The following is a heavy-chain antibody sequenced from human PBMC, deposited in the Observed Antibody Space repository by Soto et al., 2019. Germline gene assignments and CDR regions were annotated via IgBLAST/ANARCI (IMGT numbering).Heavy chain of an antibody. D-gene: IGHD3-22*01. CDR2: ISNDGSNK. CDR3: AKETEYHYSSGYYIFEF. J-gene: IGHJ4*02. Sequence: HPGGSLRLSCAASGFSFSTYGMHWFRQAPGKGLEWVASISNDGSNKYYADSVKGRFTISRDNSEDTLYPQMNSLIAEDTAVYFCAKETEYHYSSGYYIFEFWGQGTLVTVAS. CDR1: GFSFSTYG. V-gene: IGHV3-30*18.